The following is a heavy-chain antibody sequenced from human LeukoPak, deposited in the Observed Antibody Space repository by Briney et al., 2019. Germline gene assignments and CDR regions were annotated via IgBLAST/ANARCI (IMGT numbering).Heavy chain of an antibody. Sequence: GESLKISCRASGYIFTNYWIAWVRWMPGEGLQWMGIILPGDSDTRYSPSFRGQVTISAETSTRTAYLQWASLRASDSAIYYCARQGAGASYYDPTGLPRGAFDSWGQGTTVTVSS. J-gene: IGHJ3*02. CDR2: ILPGDSDT. CDR1: GYIFTNYW. V-gene: IGHV5-51*01. CDR3: ARQGAGASYYDPTGLPRGAFDS. D-gene: IGHD3-22*01.